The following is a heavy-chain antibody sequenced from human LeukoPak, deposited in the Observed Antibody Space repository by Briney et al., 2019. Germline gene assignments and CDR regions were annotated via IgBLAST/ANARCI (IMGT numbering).Heavy chain of an antibody. D-gene: IGHD3-22*01. Sequence: GGPLRLSCAASGFTFSSYGMHWVRQAPGKGPEWVAVIWYDGTNKYYADSVKGRFTISRDNSKNTLYLQMNSLRAEDTAVYYCARDPDYYDSSGYFDYWGQGTLVIVSS. CDR2: IWYDGTNK. J-gene: IGHJ4*02. CDR1: GFTFSSYG. CDR3: ARDPDYYDSSGYFDY. V-gene: IGHV3-33*01.